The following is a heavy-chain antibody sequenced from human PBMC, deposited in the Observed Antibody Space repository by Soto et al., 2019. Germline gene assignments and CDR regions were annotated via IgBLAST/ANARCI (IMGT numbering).Heavy chain of an antibody. V-gene: IGHV3-30*18. Sequence: QVQLVESGGGVVQPGRSLRLSCAASGFTFSSYGMHWVRQAPGKGLEWVAVISYDGSNKYYADSVKGRFTISRDNSKNTLYLQMNSLRAEDTAVYYCAKDLVGALDYWGQGTPVTVSS. CDR1: GFTFSSYG. CDR3: AKDLVGALDY. D-gene: IGHD1-26*01. J-gene: IGHJ4*02. CDR2: ISYDGSNK.